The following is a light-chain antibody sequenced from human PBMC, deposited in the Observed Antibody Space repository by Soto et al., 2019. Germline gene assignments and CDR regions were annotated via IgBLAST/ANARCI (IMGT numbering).Light chain of an antibody. CDR1: SSDVGTYNS. Sequence: QSVLTQPPSASGSPGQSVTISCTGTSSDVGTYNSVSWYQQHPGKAPKLMMYEVTKRPAGVPDRFSGSKSGNTASLTVSGLQAEDAADYYCSSYAGTHIVFGIGTKVTVL. J-gene: IGLJ1*01. CDR3: SSYAGTHIV. V-gene: IGLV2-8*01. CDR2: EVT.